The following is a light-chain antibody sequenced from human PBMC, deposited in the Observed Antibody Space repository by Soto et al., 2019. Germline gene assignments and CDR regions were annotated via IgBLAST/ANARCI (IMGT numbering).Light chain of an antibody. V-gene: IGLV2-11*01. CDR2: DVS. CDR3: CSYAGSYTAYV. J-gene: IGLJ1*01. CDR1: ISDVGGYNY. Sequence: QSSLTQPSSLSRSPGESITISCTGTISDVGGYNYVSWYQQHPGKAPKLMIYDVSKRPSGVPNRFSGSKSGNTASLTISGLQAEDEADYYCCSYAGSYTAYVFGTGTKVTVL.